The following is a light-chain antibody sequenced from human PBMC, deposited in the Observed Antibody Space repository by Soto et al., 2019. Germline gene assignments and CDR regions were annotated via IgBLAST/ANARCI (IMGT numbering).Light chain of an antibody. CDR1: SSDVGGYGY. V-gene: IGLV2-11*01. CDR2: DVT. CDR3: CSYAGSYTLV. J-gene: IGLJ2*01. Sequence: QSALTQPRSVSGSPGKSVTISCTGTSSDVGGYGYVSWYQQHPGKAPKLIIYDVTRRPSGVPDRFSGSKSGNTASLTISGLQAEDEADFYCCSYAGSYTLVFGGGTKLTVL.